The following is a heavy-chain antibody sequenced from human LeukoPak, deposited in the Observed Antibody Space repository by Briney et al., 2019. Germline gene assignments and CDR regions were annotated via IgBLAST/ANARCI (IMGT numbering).Heavy chain of an antibody. D-gene: IGHD3-3*01. CDR3: ARVNNIGVPVLGVGAFDI. V-gene: IGHV4-38-2*02. CDR1: GYSISTGYY. CDR2: IYHSGNT. Sequence: PSETLSLTCTVSGYSISTGYYWGWIRQPPGKGLEWIGNIYHSGNTYYNPSLKNRVTISVDTSKNQFSLKLSSVTAADTAVYFCARVNNIGVPVLGVGAFDIWGQGTMVTVSS. J-gene: IGHJ3*02.